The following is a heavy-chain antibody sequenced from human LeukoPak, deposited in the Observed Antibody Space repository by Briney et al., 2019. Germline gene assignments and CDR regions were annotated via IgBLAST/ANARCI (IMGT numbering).Heavy chain of an antibody. V-gene: IGHV1-58*02. J-gene: IGHJ4*02. Sequence: ASVKVSCKASGFTFTSSAMQWVRQARGQRLEWIGWIVVGSGNTNYAQKFQERVTITRDMSTSTAYMELSSLRSEDTAVYYCAARYYDILTGYYTGDYWGQGTLVTVS. CDR3: AARYYDILTGYYTGDY. D-gene: IGHD3-9*01. CDR1: GFTFTSSA. CDR2: IVVGSGNT.